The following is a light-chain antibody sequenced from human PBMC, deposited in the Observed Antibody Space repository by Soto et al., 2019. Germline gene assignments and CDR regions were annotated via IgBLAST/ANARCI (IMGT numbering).Light chain of an antibody. J-gene: IGLJ2*01. Sequence: QSVLTQSPSASASLGXSVKLTCTLSSGHSSYAIAWHQQQPEKGPRYLMKLDSDGSHTKGDAIPDRFSGSSSGAERYLTISSLQSEDEADYYCQTWGTGIHVVFGGGTKLTVL. V-gene: IGLV4-69*01. CDR2: LDSDGSH. CDR1: SGHSSYA. CDR3: QTWGTGIHVV.